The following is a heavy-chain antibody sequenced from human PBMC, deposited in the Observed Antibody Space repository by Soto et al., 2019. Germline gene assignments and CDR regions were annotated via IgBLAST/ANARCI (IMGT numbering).Heavy chain of an antibody. J-gene: IGHJ3*02. D-gene: IGHD3-10*01. CDR3: AREIPGSRAFDI. CDR1: GFTVSSNY. Sequence: GGSLRLSCAASGFTVSSNYMSWVRQAPGKGLEWVSVIYSGGSTYYADSVKGRFTISRDNSKNTLYLQMNSLRAEDTAVYYCAREIPGSRAFDIWGQGTMVTVSS. V-gene: IGHV3-53*01. CDR2: IYSGGST.